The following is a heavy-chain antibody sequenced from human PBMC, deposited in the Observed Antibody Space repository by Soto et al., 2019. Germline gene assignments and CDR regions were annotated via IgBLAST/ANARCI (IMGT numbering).Heavy chain of an antibody. CDR3: ARVRGVTYFDY. CDR2: VYYTGTT. CDR1: GGSISSYY. J-gene: IGHJ4*02. D-gene: IGHD3-10*01. Sequence: PSETLSLTCTVSGGSISSYYWSWIRQPPGQGLEWVGYVYYTGTTTYSPSLKSRVTISVDTSKNQFSLKLTSVTAADTAVYYCARVRGVTYFDYWGQGTLVTVSS. V-gene: IGHV4-59*08.